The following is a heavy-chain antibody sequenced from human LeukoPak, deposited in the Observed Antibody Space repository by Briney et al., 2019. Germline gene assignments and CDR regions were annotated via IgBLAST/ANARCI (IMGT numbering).Heavy chain of an antibody. D-gene: IGHD6-19*01. CDR3: ARDVSSSGWYGDY. V-gene: IGHV1-8*01. CDR2: MTPNSEKR. J-gene: IGHJ4*02. CDR1: GYPFTSYD. Sequence: ASVTVSCKTSGYPFTSYDIHWVRQAAGHGLEWMSWMTPNSEKRAYAQRFQGRVTITADKSTSTAYMELSSLRSEDTAVYYCARDVSSSGWYGDYWGQGTLVTVSS.